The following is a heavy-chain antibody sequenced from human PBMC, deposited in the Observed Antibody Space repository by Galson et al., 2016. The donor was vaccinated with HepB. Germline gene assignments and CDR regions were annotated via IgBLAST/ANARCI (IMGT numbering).Heavy chain of an antibody. V-gene: IGHV3-21*01. D-gene: IGHD2/OR15-2a*01. CDR2: ISSDSAYI. CDR1: GFTFRTYS. CDR3: TNSRAFQAFDN. J-gene: IGHJ4*02. Sequence: SLRLSCAGSGFTFRTYSMIWVRQAPGKGLEWVSSISSDSAYIFYADSVKGRFTISRDNAKNTLYLQMNSLRAEDTAVYYCTNSRAFQAFDNWGQGTLVTVSS.